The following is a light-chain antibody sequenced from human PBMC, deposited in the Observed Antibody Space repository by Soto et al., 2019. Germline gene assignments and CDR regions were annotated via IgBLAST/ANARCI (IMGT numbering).Light chain of an antibody. V-gene: IGLV1-40*01. J-gene: IGLJ1*01. Sequence: QSVLTQPPSVSGAPGQSVTISCIGSSSSIGAGYDVHWYQQLPGTAPKRLIYGNNNRPSGVPDRFSGSKSGTSASLAITGLQAEDEADYYGQSYDSTLSDYVFGTGTKVTVL. CDR3: QSYDSTLSDYV. CDR1: SSSIGAGYD. CDR2: GNN.